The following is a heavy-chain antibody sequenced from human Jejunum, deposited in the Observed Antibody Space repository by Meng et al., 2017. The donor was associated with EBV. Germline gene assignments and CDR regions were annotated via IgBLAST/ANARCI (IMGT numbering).Heavy chain of an antibody. D-gene: IGHD2-15*01. CDR2: ISYDGSYE. CDR3: VRDVLGYSAY. V-gene: IGHV3-30*04. Sequence: QVQLVESGXGVVPPXRSLRLSCAASGFTFSRKSMHWVRQAPGKGLEWVAVISYDGSYEHHADSVKGRFTISRDNSKNTLYLQLNSLRAEDTAVYYCVRDVLGYSAYWGQGTLVTVSS. CDR1: GFTFSRKS. J-gene: IGHJ4*02.